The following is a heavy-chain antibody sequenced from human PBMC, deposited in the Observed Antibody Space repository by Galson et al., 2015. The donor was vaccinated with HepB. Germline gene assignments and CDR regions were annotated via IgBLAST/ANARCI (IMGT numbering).Heavy chain of an antibody. Sequence: LSLTCTVSGGSISSSSYYWGWIRQPPGKGLEWIGSIYYSGSTYYNPSLKSRVTISVDTSKNQFSLKLSSVTAADTAVYYCARHSIAAAVLYYFDYWGQGTLGTVSS. CDR2: IYYSGST. J-gene: IGHJ4*02. D-gene: IGHD6-13*01. CDR3: ARHSIAAAVLYYFDY. CDR1: GGSISSSSYY. V-gene: IGHV4-39*01.